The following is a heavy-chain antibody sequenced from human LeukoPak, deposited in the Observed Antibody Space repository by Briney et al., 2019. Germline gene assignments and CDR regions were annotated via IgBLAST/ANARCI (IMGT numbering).Heavy chain of an antibody. J-gene: IGHJ4*02. CDR1: GFTVSSNY. Sequence: GGSLRLSCAASGFTVSSNYMSWVRQAPGKGLEWVSVIYSGGSSYYADSVKGQFTISRHNSKNTLYLQMNSLRAEDTAVYYCARGDGSGSYYPYWGQGTLVAVSS. V-gene: IGHV3-53*04. CDR3: ARGDGSGSYYPY. D-gene: IGHD3-10*01. CDR2: IYSGGSS.